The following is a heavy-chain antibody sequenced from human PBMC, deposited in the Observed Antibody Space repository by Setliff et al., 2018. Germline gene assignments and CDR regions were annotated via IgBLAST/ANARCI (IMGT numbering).Heavy chain of an antibody. CDR3: TRASSIAVAGSSI. Sequence: GGSLRLSCAASGFTFSSYAMSWVRQAPGKGLEWVGFIRSKAYGGTTEYAASVKGRFTISRDDSKSIAYLQMNSLETEDTAVYYCTRASSIAVAGSSIWGQGTLVTVSS. V-gene: IGHV3-49*04. CDR2: IRSKAYGGTT. CDR1: GFTFSSYA. J-gene: IGHJ4*02. D-gene: IGHD6-19*01.